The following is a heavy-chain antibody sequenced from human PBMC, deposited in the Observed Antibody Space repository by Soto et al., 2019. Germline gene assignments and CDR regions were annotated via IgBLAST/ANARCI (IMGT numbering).Heavy chain of an antibody. D-gene: IGHD3-22*01. CDR1: GFTVSSNH. CDR2: IYSGGST. CDR3: ARTYYDSSGYYYSWAPDY. V-gene: IGHV3-66*01. Sequence: GGSLRLSCAASGFTVSSNHMSWVRQAPGKGLEWVSVIYSGGSTYYADSVKGRFTISRDNSKNTLYLQMNSLRAEDTAVYYCARTYYDSSGYYYSWAPDYWGQGTLVTVSS. J-gene: IGHJ4*02.